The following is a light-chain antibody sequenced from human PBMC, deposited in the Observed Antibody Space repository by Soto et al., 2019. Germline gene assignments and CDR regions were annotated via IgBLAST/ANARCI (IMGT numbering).Light chain of an antibody. CDR1: ESVATN. CDR2: GVS. Sequence: EIVLTQSPATLSLSPGERATLSCRASESVATNLAWYQQKPGQARRLLISGVSTRAAGISDRFSGSGSRTEFTLNISSLLSEDSSIYYCQQFHRWPVTFGGGAKVEI. V-gene: IGKV3-15*01. J-gene: IGKJ4*01. CDR3: QQFHRWPVT.